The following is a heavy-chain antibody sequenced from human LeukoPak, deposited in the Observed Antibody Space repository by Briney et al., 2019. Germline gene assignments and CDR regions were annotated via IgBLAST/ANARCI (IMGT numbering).Heavy chain of an antibody. V-gene: IGHV3-23*01. Sequence: GGSLRLSCAASGFTFSSYAMSWVRQAPGKGLEWVSAISGSGGSTYYADSVKGRFTTSRDNSKNTLYLQMNSLRAEDTAVYYCATRRGGHYYFDYWGQGTLVTVSS. CDR1: GFTFSSYA. CDR2: ISGSGGST. D-gene: IGHD2-15*01. CDR3: ATRRGGHYYFDY. J-gene: IGHJ4*02.